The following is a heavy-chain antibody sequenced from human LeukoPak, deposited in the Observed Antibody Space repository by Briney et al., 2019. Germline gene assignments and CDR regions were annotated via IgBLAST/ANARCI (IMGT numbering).Heavy chain of an antibody. CDR3: AELGITMIGGV. J-gene: IGHJ6*04. Sequence: GGSLRLSCAASGFTFSSYGMHWARQAPGKGLEWVAVISYDGSNKYYADSVKGRFTISRDNSKNTLYLQMNSLRAEDTAVYYCAELGITMIGGVWGKGTTVTISS. V-gene: IGHV3-30*18. D-gene: IGHD3-10*02. CDR1: GFTFSSYG. CDR2: ISYDGSNK.